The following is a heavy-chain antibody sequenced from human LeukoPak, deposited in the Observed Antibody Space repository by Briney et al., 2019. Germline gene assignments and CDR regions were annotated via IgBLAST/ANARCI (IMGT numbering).Heavy chain of an antibody. CDR2: IYYSGST. D-gene: IGHD3-10*01. V-gene: IGHV4-39*07. CDR1: CGSLSSSSYY. CDR3: ANIPRG. Sequence: SETLSLTCTVSCGSLSSSSYYWGWIRQPPGTGLEWIGSIYYSGSTYYNPSLKSRVTISVDTSKNHFSLKLSSVTAADTAGYYCANIPRGWGQGTLVTVSS. J-gene: IGHJ4*02.